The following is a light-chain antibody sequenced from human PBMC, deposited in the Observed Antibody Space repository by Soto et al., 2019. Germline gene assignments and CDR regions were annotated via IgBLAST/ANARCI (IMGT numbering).Light chain of an antibody. CDR3: SSYTSINTRV. Sequence: QSALTQPASVSGSPGQSITISCTGTSSDVGGYNYVSWYQQHQGKAPKLMIYEVSNRPSGVSNRFSGSKSGNTASLTISGLQAEDEADYYCSSYTSINTRVFGGGTKVTVL. CDR1: SSDVGGYNY. CDR2: EVS. J-gene: IGLJ3*02. V-gene: IGLV2-14*01.